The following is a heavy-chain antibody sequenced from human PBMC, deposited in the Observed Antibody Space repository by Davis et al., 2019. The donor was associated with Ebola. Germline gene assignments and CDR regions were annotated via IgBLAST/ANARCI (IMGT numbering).Heavy chain of an antibody. J-gene: IGHJ6*02. D-gene: IGHD2-2*01. CDR3: ARTRGDCISTSCYAGYYYYGMDV. CDR1: GFTFSDYY. CDR2: ISRSSSYT. Sequence: PGGSLRLSCAASGFTFSDYYMSWIRQAPGKGLEWVSYISRSSSYTNYADSVKGRFTISRDNAKNSLYLQMNSLRAEDTAVYYCARTRGDCISTSCYAGYYYYGMDVWGQGTTVTVSS. V-gene: IGHV3-11*06.